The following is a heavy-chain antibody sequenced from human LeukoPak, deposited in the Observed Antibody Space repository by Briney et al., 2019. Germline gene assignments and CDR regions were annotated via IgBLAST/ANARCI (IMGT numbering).Heavy chain of an antibody. D-gene: IGHD4-23*01. J-gene: IGHJ3*02. Sequence: SEALSLTCTVSGGSISGYYWSWIRQSPGKGLEWIAYVYSSGSTNYNPSLYSRVTISLDTSKNQFSLKLSSVTAADTAVFFCARSGTRSGGAFDIWGQGTMVTVSS. CDR2: VYSSGST. V-gene: IGHV4-59*08. CDR1: GGSISGYY. CDR3: ARSGTRSGGAFDI.